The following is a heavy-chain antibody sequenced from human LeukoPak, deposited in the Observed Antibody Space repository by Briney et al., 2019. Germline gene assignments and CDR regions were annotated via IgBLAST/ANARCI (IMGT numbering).Heavy chain of an antibody. CDR2: MYYSGST. CDR3: ARHVGQQLFYYYYGLDV. J-gene: IGHJ6*02. V-gene: IGHV4-39*01. D-gene: IGHD6-13*01. Sequence: PSETLSLTCTVSGGSISSSSYYWGWIRQPPGKGLERIGSMYYSGSTYYNPSLKSRVTISVDTSKNQFSLKLSSVTVADTAVYYCARHVGQQLFYYYYGLDVWGQGATVTVSS. CDR1: GGSISSSSYY.